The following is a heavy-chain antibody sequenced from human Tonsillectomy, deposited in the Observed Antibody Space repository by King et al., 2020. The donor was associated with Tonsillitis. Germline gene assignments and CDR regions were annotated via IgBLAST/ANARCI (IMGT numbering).Heavy chain of an antibody. D-gene: IGHD3-10*01. J-gene: IGHJ6*03. CDR2: ISGSGGST. CDR1: GFTFSSYA. Sequence: VQLVESGGGLVQPGGSLRLSCAASGFTFSSYAMSWGRQAPGKGLEWVSAISGSGGSTYYADSVKGRFTISRDNSKNTLYLQMNSLRAEDTAVYYCAKEGNYGSNYYYYYMDVWGKGTTVTVSS. V-gene: IGHV3-23*04. CDR3: AKEGNYGSNYYYYYMDV.